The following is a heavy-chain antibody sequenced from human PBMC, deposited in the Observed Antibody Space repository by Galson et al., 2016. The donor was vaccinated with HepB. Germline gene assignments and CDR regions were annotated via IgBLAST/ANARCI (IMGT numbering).Heavy chain of an antibody. V-gene: IGHV3-64*01. CDR2: INSKGDSA. D-gene: IGHD5-24*01. Sequence: CAASGFTFSNSAMHWVRQAPGRGLESVSAINSKGDSAYYGNSVKGRFTVSRDNSKNTLYLHMGSLRAEDLAVYYCARNNDGYDYWGQGTLVTVSS. CDR3: ARNNDGYDY. CDR1: GFTFSNSA. J-gene: IGHJ4*02.